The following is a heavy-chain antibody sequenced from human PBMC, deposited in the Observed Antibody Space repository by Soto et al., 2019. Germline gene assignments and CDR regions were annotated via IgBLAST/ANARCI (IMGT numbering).Heavy chain of an antibody. Sequence: EVQMEQSGAELKKPGESLKISCKGSGYSFTTYWIGWVRQLPGQGLEWMGAMFPGDSDTRYSPSFQGQVTMSADPSTNTAYLEWSSLTAADSAMYYCARVPDSSLGTMDVWGQGTTVTVSS. CDR2: MFPGDSDT. J-gene: IGHJ6*02. D-gene: IGHD6-19*01. CDR1: GYSFTTYW. CDR3: ARVPDSSLGTMDV. V-gene: IGHV5-51*01.